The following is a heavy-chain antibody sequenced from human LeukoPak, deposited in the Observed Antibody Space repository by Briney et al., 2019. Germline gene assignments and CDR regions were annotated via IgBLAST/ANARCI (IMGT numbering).Heavy chain of an antibody. CDR1: GGSISSYY. Sequence: SETLSLTCTVSGGSISSYYWSWIRQPPGKGLEWIGYIYYSGSTNYNPSLKSRVTISVDTSKNQFSLKPSSVTAADTAVYYCARLDDFWSPFDPWGQGTLVTVSS. D-gene: IGHD3-3*01. CDR2: IYYSGST. CDR3: ARLDDFWSPFDP. V-gene: IGHV4-59*08. J-gene: IGHJ5*02.